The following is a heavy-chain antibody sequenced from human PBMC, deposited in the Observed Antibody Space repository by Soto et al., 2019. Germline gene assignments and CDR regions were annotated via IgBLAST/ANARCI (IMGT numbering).Heavy chain of an antibody. V-gene: IGHV5-51*01. CDR3: ARLSREFWIGPDY. Sequence: PGESLKISCQGSGYSLTHYWIGWVRQMPGKGLEWMGIIYPGDSDIRYSPSFQGQVTISVDKSINTAYLQWATLKASDTAMYYCARLSREFWIGPDYWGQGTLVTVSS. J-gene: IGHJ4*02. CDR2: IYPGDSDI. D-gene: IGHD3-3*01. CDR1: GYSLTHYW.